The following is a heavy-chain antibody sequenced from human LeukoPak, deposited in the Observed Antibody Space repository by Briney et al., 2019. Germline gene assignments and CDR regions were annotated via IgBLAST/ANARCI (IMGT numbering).Heavy chain of an antibody. CDR3: ARLRDIVVVPAAPTFDY. D-gene: IGHD2-2*01. Sequence: GESLKISCKGSGYRFASYWIGWVRQMPGKGLEWMGIIYPGDSDTRYSPSFQGQVTISADKSISTAYLQWSSLEASDTAMYYCARLRDIVVVPAAPTFDYWGQGTLVTVSS. CDR2: IYPGDSDT. V-gene: IGHV5-51*01. J-gene: IGHJ4*02. CDR1: GYRFASYW.